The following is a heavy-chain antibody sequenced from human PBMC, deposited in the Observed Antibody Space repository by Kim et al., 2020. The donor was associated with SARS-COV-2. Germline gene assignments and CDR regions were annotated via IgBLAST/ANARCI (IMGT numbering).Heavy chain of an antibody. D-gene: IGHD2-2*01. CDR3: ARGLYCSSTSCYAVTDAFDI. CDR2: TYYRSKWYN. J-gene: IGHJ3*02. CDR1: GDSVSSNSAA. V-gene: IGHV6-1*01. Sequence: SQTLSLTCAISGDSVSSNSAAWNWIRQSPSRGLEWLGRTYYRSKWYNDYAVSMKSRITINPDTSKNQFSLQLNSVTPEDTAVYYCARGLYCSSTSCYAVTDAFDIWGQGTMVTVSS.